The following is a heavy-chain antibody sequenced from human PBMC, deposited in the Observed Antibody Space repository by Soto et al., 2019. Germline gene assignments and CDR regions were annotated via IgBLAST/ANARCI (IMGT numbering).Heavy chain of an antibody. CDR2: INHSGST. CDR3: ARALRYTKGIDY. CDR1: GGSFSGYY. J-gene: IGHJ4*02. Sequence: QVQLQQWGAGLLKPSETLSLTCAVYGGSFSGYYWSWIRQPPGKGLEWIGEINHSGSTNYNPSLKSRVTISVDTSKNQFSLKLSSVTAADTAVYCCARALRYTKGIDYWGQGTLVTVSS. D-gene: IGHD3-9*01. V-gene: IGHV4-34*01.